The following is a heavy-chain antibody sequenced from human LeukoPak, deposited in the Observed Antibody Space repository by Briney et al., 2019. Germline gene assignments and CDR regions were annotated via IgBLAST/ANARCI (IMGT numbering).Heavy chain of an antibody. D-gene: IGHD2/OR15-2a*01. CDR3: AKDHSLYCHTTQCRGGFAL. CDR2: IRYDESNI. CDR1: GFTFSSYW. Sequence: PGGSLRLSCAASGFTFSSYWMTWVRQAPGKGLEWVAFIRYDESNIFYAESVKGRFTISRDNSKNTLYLQTSRLRAEDTAFYYCAKDHSLYCHTTQCRGGFALWGQGTLVTVSS. J-gene: IGHJ5*02. V-gene: IGHV3-30*02.